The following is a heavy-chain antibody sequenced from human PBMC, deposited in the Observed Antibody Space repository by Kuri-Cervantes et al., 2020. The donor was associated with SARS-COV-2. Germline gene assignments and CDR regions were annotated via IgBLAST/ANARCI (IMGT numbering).Heavy chain of an antibody. CDR3: TRQGVDY. CDR1: GFTFSSYW. D-gene: IGHD2-8*01. J-gene: IGHJ4*02. Sequence: GESLKISCAASGFTFSSYWMHWVRQAPGKGLVWVSRINSDVSSASYADSVKGRFTISRDNAKNTLYLQMNSLKTEDTAVYYCTRQGVDYWGQGTLVTVSS. CDR2: INSDVSSA. V-gene: IGHV3-74*01.